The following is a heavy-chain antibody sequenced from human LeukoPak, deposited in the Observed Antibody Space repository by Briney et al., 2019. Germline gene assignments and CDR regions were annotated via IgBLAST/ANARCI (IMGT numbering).Heavy chain of an antibody. CDR3: TTDPSMFMYYYDSSGYSAFPSPDWFDP. V-gene: IGHV3-15*01. CDR1: GFTFSNAW. D-gene: IGHD3-22*01. J-gene: IGHJ5*02. CDR2: IKSKTDGGTT. Sequence: PGGSLRLSCAASGFTFSNAWMSWVRQAPGKGLEWVGRIKSKTDGGTTDYAAPVEGRFTISRDDSKNTLYLQMNSLKTEDTAVYYCTTDPSMFMYYYDSSGYSAFPSPDWFDPWGQGTLVTVSS.